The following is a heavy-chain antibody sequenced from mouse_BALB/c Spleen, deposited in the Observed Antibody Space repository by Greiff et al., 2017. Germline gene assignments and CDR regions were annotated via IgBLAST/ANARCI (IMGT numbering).Heavy chain of an antibody. D-gene: IGHD2-1*01. J-gene: IGHJ1*01. CDR1: GYTFSSYW. Sequence: VKLQQSGAELMKPGASVKISCKATGYTFSSYWIEWVKQRPGHGLEWIGEILPGSGSTNYNEKFKGKATFTADTSSNTAYMQLSSLTSEDSAVYYCASDNYYGNYWYFDVWGAGTTVTVSS. CDR3: ASDNYYGNYWYFDV. CDR2: ILPGSGST. V-gene: IGHV1-9*01.